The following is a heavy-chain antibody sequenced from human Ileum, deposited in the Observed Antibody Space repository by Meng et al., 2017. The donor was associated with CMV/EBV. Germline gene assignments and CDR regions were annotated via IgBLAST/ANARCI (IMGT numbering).Heavy chain of an antibody. J-gene: IGHJ4*02. V-gene: IGHV3-21*01. D-gene: IGHD2-2*01. CDR1: TFVSYS. CDR3: ARDLSCSSTSCYPSQFDY. Sequence: TFVSYSMNWVSQAPGKGLEWVSSISSSSSYIYYADSVKGRFTISRDNAKNSLYLQMNSLRAEDTAVYYCARDLSCSSTSCYPSQFDYWGQGTLVTVSS. CDR2: ISSSSSYI.